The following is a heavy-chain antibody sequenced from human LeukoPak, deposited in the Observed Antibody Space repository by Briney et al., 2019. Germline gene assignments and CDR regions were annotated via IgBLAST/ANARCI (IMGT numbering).Heavy chain of an antibody. CDR1: GFTFSSYA. CDR3: AREDLDYYDSSGPTRGFDY. D-gene: IGHD3-22*01. Sequence: GGSLRLSCAASGFTFSSYAMHWGRQAPGKGLEWVAVISYDGSNKHYADSVKGRFTISRDNSKNTLYLQMNSLRAEDTAVYYCAREDLDYYDSSGPTRGFDYWGQGTLVTVSS. V-gene: IGHV3-30*01. CDR2: ISYDGSNK. J-gene: IGHJ4*02.